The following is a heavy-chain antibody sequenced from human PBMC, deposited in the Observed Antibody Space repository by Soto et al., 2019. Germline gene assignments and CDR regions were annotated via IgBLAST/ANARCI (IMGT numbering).Heavy chain of an antibody. J-gene: IGHJ4*02. CDR1: GYTFTSYA. CDR3: ARVEAVAGLGC. D-gene: IGHD6-13*01. Sequence: QVQLVQSGAEVKKPGASVKVSCKASGYTFTSYAMHWVRQAPGQRLEWMGWINAGNGNTKYSQNFQGRVTITRDTAASTAYVVNSSLRSEGTVTYYCARVEAVAGLGCWGGGTLGTVSS. CDR2: INAGNGNT. V-gene: IGHV1-3*01.